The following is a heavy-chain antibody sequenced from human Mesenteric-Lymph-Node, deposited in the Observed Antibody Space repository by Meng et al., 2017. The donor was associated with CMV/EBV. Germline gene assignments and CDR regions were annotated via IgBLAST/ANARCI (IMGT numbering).Heavy chain of an antibody. CDR2: ISSSSSYM. CDR3: ARGPAARYYYYYGMDV. V-gene: IGHV3-21*01. CDR1: GFTFSSYS. J-gene: IGHJ6*02. D-gene: IGHD2-2*01. Sequence: GESLKISCAASGFTFSSYSMNWVRQAPGKGLEWVSSISSSSSYMYYADSVKGRFTISRDNAKNSLYLQMNSLRAEDTAVYYCARGPAARYYYYYGMDVWGQGTTVTVSS.